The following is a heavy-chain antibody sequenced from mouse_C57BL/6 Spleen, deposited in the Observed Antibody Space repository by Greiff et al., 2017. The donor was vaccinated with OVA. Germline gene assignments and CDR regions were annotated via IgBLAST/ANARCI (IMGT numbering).Heavy chain of an antibody. CDR3: ARQGGLLYYFDY. D-gene: IGHD1-1*01. V-gene: IGHV5-6*01. CDR2: ISSGGSYT. CDR1: GFTFSSYG. J-gene: IGHJ2*01. Sequence: VQLKESGGDLVKPGGSLKLSCAASGFTFSSYGMSWVRQTPDKRLEWVATISSGGSYTYYPDSVKGRFTISRDNAKNTLYLQMSSLKSEDTAMYYGARQGGLLYYFDYWGQGTTLTVSS.